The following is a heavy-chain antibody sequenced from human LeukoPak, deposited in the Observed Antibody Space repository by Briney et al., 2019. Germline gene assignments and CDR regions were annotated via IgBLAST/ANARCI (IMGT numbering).Heavy chain of an antibody. Sequence: SGTLSLTCTVSGYSISSGYYWGWIRQPPGKGLEWIGSIYHSGNTDYNPSLKSRVTISVDTSKNQISLKVSSVTAADTAVYYCARGPRCSGGSCYPTQSYMDVWGKGPTVTVSS. J-gene: IGHJ6*03. D-gene: IGHD2-15*01. CDR1: GYSISSGYY. CDR2: IYHSGNT. V-gene: IGHV4-38-2*02. CDR3: ARGPRCSGGSCYPTQSYMDV.